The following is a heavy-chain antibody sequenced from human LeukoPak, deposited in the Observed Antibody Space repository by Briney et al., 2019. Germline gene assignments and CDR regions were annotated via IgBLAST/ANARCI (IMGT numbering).Heavy chain of an antibody. D-gene: IGHD5-24*01. CDR3: ARGEDGYNSDY. J-gene: IGHJ4*02. CDR2: ISSSGNTI. V-gene: IGHV3-48*03. CDR1: GFTFSSYE. Sequence: GGSLRLSCAASGFTFSSYEMNWVRQAPGKGLVLVSYISSSGNTIYYADSVKGRFTISRDNAKNSLYLQMNSLRAEDTAVYYCARGEDGYNSDYWGQGTLVTVSS.